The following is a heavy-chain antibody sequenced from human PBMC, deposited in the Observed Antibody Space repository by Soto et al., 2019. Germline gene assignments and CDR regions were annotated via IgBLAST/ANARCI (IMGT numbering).Heavy chain of an antibody. D-gene: IGHD6-19*01. CDR3: ARGVAGTFYYYYYGMDV. Sequence: SETLSLTCTVSGGSISSGGYYWSWIRQHPGKGLEWIGYIYYSGSTYYNPSLKSRVTISVDTSKNQFSLKLSSVTAADTAVYYCARGVAGTFYYYYYGMDVWGQGTTVTV. J-gene: IGHJ6*02. V-gene: IGHV4-31*03. CDR2: IYYSGST. CDR1: GGSISSGGYY.